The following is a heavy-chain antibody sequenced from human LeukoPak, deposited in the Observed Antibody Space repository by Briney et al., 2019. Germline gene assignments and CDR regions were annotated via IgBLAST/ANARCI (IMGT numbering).Heavy chain of an antibody. CDR2: TYYRSTWYN. CDR3: ARRLTQYDCFDP. Sequence: SRTLSLTCAISGDSVSSDSVTWNWIRQSPSRGLEWLGRTYYRSTWYNDYAVSVRGRITVNPDTSKNQFSLHLNSVTPEDTAVYYCARRLTQYDCFDPWGQGILVTVSS. J-gene: IGHJ5*02. D-gene: IGHD2-2*01. V-gene: IGHV6-1*01. CDR1: GDSVSSDSVT.